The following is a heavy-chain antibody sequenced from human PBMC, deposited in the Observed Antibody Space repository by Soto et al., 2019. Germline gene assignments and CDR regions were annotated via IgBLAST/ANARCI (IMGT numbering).Heavy chain of an antibody. CDR1: GGSISSYDFF. Sequence: QVHLHESAPGLVKPSETLSLSCNVSGGSISSYDFFWSWVRQHPARGLERIGYIYHSGTTYYNPSFKSRFTVSVDTFTTQLSLQLGSVTDADTAVYFGARDADHGWGLSGGRDVWGQGTAVTVS. D-gene: IGHD3-10*01. V-gene: IGHV4-31*03. J-gene: IGHJ6*02. CDR3: ARDADHGWGLSGGRDV. CDR2: IYHSGTT.